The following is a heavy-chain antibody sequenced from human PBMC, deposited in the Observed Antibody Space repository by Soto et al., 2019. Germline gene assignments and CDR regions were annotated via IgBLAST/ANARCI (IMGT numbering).Heavy chain of an antibody. Sequence: ASLKVSCKASGYTFTSNYMHWVRQAPGQGPEWMGIVNPSDGYTNYAQKFQGRVTMTRDTSTSTVYMELSSLRSEDTAVYYCATGSSAWYDPTDYWGQGTLVTVSS. CDR3: ATGSSAWYDPTDY. V-gene: IGHV1-46*01. J-gene: IGHJ4*02. CDR1: GYTFTSNY. CDR2: VNPSDGYT. D-gene: IGHD6-19*01.